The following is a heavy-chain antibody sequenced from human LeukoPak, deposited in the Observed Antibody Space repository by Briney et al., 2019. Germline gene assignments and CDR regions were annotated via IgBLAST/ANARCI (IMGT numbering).Heavy chain of an antibody. V-gene: IGHV3-21*01. CDR3: TRGFKNAFDL. Sequence: GGSLRLSCAASGFTFSIYDMYWVRQAPGKGLECVASISRNSGDYTLYAASVKGRFTISRDNAKNTLYLQINSLRAEDTAVYYCTRGFKNAFDLWGQGTMVTVSS. CDR1: GFTFSIYD. J-gene: IGHJ3*01. CDR2: ISRNSGDYT.